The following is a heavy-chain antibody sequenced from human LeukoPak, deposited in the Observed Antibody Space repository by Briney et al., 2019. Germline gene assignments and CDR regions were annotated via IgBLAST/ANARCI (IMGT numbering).Heavy chain of an antibody. Sequence: GGSLRLSCAASGFTFSSYSMNWVRQAPGKGLEWVSSISSSSSYIYYADSVKGRFTISRDNAKNSLYLQMNSLRAEDTAVYFCATSGLSRFGFWGQGTLVTVSS. CDR1: GFTFSSYS. J-gene: IGHJ4*02. CDR3: ATSGLSRFGF. CDR2: ISSSSSYI. V-gene: IGHV3-21*04. D-gene: IGHD2/OR15-2a*01.